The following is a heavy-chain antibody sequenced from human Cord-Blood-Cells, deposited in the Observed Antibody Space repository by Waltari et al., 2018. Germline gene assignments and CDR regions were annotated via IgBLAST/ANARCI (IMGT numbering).Heavy chain of an antibody. Sequence: STNYNPSLKSRVTISVDTSKNQFSLKLSSVTAADTAVYYCARGIKCSSTSCYYYYYYYMDVWGKGTTVTVSS. CDR3: ARGIKCSSTSCYYYYYYYMDV. D-gene: IGHD2-2*01. CDR2: ST. J-gene: IGHJ6*03. V-gene: IGHV4-59*09.